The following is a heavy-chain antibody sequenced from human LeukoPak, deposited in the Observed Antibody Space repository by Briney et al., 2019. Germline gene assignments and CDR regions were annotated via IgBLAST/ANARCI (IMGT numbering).Heavy chain of an antibody. D-gene: IGHD3-9*01. CDR1: GFTFSGYA. J-gene: IGHJ4*02. CDR3: ARGGGSYDILTDDYKPHDY. V-gene: IGHV3-30-3*01. CDR2: ISYDGSNE. Sequence: PGGSLRLSCAASGFTFSGYAMHWVRQAPGKGLEWVAVISYDGSNEYYADSVKGRFTISRDNSKNTLYLQMNSLSVEDTAVYYCARGGGSYDILTDDYKPHDYWGQGTLVTVSS.